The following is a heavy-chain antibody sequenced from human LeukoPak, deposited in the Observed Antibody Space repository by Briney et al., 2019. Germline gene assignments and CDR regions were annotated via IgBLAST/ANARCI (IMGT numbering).Heavy chain of an antibody. CDR1: GFTFSDYG. V-gene: IGHV3-30*18. CDR2: ISYDGRNT. Sequence: GGSLRLSCAASGFTFSDYGMHWVRQVPGKGLEWVAVISYDGRNTYYADSVKGRFTVSRDNSKNTLSLQINSLRAEDTAVYYCAKSHIPTTIMSDFDYWGQGALVTVSS. J-gene: IGHJ4*02. CDR3: AKSHIPTTIMSDFDY. D-gene: IGHD3-9*01.